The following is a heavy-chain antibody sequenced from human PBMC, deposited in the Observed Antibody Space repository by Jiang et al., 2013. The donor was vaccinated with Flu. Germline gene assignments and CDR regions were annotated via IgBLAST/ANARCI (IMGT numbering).Heavy chain of an antibody. CDR1: GYTFTGYY. D-gene: IGHD3-22*01. CDR2: INPNSGGT. Sequence: GAEVKKPGASVKVSCKASGYTFTGYYMHWVRQAPGQGLEWMGWINPNSGGTNYAQKFQGRVTMTRDTSISTAYMELSRLRSDDTAVYYCARDYYDSSGSYYFDYWGQGTLVTVSS. V-gene: IGHV1-2*02. J-gene: IGHJ4*02. CDR3: ARDYYDSSGSYYFDY.